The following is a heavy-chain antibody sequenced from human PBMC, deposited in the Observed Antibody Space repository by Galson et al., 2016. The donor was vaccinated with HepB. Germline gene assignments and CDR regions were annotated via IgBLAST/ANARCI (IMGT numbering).Heavy chain of an antibody. CDR2: ISSRSPYT. CDR1: GFSFSNYN. D-gene: IGHD6-13*01. Sequence: SLRLSCAASGFSFSNYNVNWVRQAPGRGLEWVSPISSRSPYTYYAASVKGRFTISRDNSKNTLYLQMNSLRAEDTARYYCAKGRLAARGRCDYWGQGNLVTVSS. V-gene: IGHV3-21*04. J-gene: IGHJ4*02. CDR3: AKGRLAARGRCDY.